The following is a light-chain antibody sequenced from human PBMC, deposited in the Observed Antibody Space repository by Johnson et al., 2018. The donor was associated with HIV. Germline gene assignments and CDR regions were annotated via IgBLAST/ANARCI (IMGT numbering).Light chain of an antibody. CDR1: SSNIGNNY. J-gene: IGLJ1*01. CDR2: ENN. Sequence: QSVLTQPPSVSAAPGQKVTISCSGSSSNIGNNYVSWYQQLPGTAPKLLIYENNKRPSGIPDRFSGSKSGTSATLGITGLQTGDEADYYCGTWDSSLSAGGRVFGTGNKVTVL. V-gene: IGLV1-51*02. CDR3: GTWDSSLSAGGRV.